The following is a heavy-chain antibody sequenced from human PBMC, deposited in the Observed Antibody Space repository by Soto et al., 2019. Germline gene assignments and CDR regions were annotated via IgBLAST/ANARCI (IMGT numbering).Heavy chain of an antibody. CDR1: SASIITEQR. Sequence: QMQLQESGPGLVKPSETLSLTCAVSSASIITEQRWTWVRQPPGKGLEWIGEIHHSGSTNNNPSLRSQVTKSVDKSKNQLTLNLKSVTAADTALYYCARSFGWYAIDHWGQGNLVIVSS. CDR2: IHHSGST. J-gene: IGHJ4*02. V-gene: IGHV4-4*02. D-gene: IGHD6-19*01. CDR3: ARSFGWYAIDH.